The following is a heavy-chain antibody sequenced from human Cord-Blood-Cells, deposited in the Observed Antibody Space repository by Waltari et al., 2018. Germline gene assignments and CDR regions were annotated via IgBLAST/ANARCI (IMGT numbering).Heavy chain of an antibody. J-gene: IGHJ3*02. D-gene: IGHD2-15*01. CDR2: IIPIFGTA. CDR1: GGTFSSYA. CDR3: VRDRGDVVVVAATRAFDI. Sequence: QVQLVQSGAEVKKPGSSVKVSCKASGGTFSSYAISWVRQAPGQGLEWMGGIIPIFGTANYAQKFQGRVTITADESTSTAYMELSSLRSEDTAVYYCVRDRGDVVVVAATRAFDIWGQGTMVTVSS. V-gene: IGHV1-69*01.